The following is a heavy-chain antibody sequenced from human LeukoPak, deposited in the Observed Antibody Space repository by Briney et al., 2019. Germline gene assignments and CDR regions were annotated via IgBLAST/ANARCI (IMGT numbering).Heavy chain of an antibody. D-gene: IGHD5-24*01. J-gene: IGHJ4*02. V-gene: IGHV3-23*01. CDR1: GFTFSSYA. CDR3: AEDQTKRATTAPPHDY. Sequence: GGSLRLSCAASGFTFSSYAMSWVRQAPGKGLEWVSAISGSGGSTYYADSVKGRFTISRDNSKNTLYLQMNSLRAEDTAVYYCAEDQTKRATTAPPHDYWGQGTLVTVSS. CDR2: ISGSGGST.